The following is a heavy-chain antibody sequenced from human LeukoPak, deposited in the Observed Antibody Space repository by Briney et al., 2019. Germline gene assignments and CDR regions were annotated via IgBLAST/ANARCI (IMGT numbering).Heavy chain of an antibody. CDR1: GFTFSSYS. D-gene: IGHD2-8*01. J-gene: IGHJ3*02. V-gene: IGHV3-21*01. CDR3: ARDQWFDI. Sequence: GGSLRLSCAASGFTFSSYSINWVRQAPGKGLEWVSSISSSSTYIYYADSVKGRFTISRDNAKNSLYLQMNSLRAEATAVYYCARDQWFDIWGQGTMVTVSS. CDR2: ISSSSTYI.